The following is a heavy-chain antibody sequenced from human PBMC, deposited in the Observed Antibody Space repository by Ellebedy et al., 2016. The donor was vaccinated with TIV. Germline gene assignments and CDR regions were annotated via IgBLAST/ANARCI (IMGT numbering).Heavy chain of an antibody. D-gene: IGHD3-22*01. V-gene: IGHV4-39*01. J-gene: IGHJ4*02. CDR3: ASLDYYDSSG. Sequence: MPSETLSLTCTVSGGSISSSSYYWGWIRQPPGKGLEWIGSIYYSGSTYYNPSLKSRVTISVDTSKNQFSLKLSSVTAADTAVYHCASLDYYDSSGWGQGTLVTVSS. CDR2: IYYSGST. CDR1: GGSISSSSYY.